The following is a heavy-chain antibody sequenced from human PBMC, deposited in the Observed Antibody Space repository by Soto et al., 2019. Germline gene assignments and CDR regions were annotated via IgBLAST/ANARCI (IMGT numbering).Heavy chain of an antibody. CDR2: IYYSGST. D-gene: IGHD6-13*01. CDR1: GGSVSSGNYY. Sequence: SETLSLTCTVSGGSVSSGNYYWTLICQPKGKGLEWIGYIYYSGSTNYNPSLKSRVTISVDTSKNQFSLNLSSVSAADMSVYFCVRSATLRIAPAYEYWGQGTLVTVSS. V-gene: IGHV4-61*01. J-gene: IGHJ4*02. CDR3: VRSATLRIAPAYEY.